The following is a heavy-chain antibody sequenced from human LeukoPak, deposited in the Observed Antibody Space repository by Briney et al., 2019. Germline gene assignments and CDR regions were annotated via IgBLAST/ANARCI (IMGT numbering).Heavy chain of an antibody. V-gene: IGHV4-31*03. CDR2: IYYSGST. D-gene: IGHD2-2*01. Sequence: PSQTLSLTCTVSGGSISSGGYYWSWIRQHPGKGLEWIGYIYYSGSTYYNPSLKSRVTISVDTSKNQFSLKLSSVTAADTAVYYCARYCSSTSCYVDYWGQGTLATVSS. CDR3: ARYCSSTSCYVDY. J-gene: IGHJ4*02. CDR1: GGSISSGGYY.